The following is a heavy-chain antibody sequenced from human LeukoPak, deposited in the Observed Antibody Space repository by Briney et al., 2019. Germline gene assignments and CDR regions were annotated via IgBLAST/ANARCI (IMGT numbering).Heavy chain of an antibody. V-gene: IGHV3-9*01. Sequence: PGRSLTPSCTASGFNFNDYAMHWVRQAPGKGLEWVSGISWNSGSIGYADSVKGRFTISRDNAKNSLYLQMNSLRAEDTALYYCAKDLGDYGGPGDYWGQGTLVTVSS. CDR3: AKDLGDYGGPGDY. CDR1: GFNFNDYA. J-gene: IGHJ4*02. CDR2: ISWNSGSI. D-gene: IGHD4-23*01.